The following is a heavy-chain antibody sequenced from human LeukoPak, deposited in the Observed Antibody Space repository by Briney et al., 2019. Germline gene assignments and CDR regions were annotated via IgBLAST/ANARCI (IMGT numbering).Heavy chain of an antibody. J-gene: IGHJ4*02. V-gene: IGHV1-69*06. Sequence: ASVKVSCKASGGTFSSYAISWVRQAPGQGLEWMGGIIPIFGTANYAQKFQGRVTITAAKSTSTAYMDLSSLRSEDTAVYYCARGSKQLTWTGSSDYWGQGTLVTVSS. CDR1: GGTFSSYA. D-gene: IGHD6-6*01. CDR3: ARGSKQLTWTGSSDY. CDR2: IIPIFGTA.